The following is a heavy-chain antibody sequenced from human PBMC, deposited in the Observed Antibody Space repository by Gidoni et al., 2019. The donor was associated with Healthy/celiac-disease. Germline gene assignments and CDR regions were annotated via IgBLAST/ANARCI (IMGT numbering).Heavy chain of an antibody. D-gene: IGHD2-2*01. Sequence: EVQLVQSGAEVNKPGEYLRISCKGSGYSFTSYWISWVRQMPGKGLEWMGRIAPSDSYTNYSPSFQGHVTISADKSISTAYLQWSSLKASDTAMYYCARRRYCSSTSCPGWFDPWGQGTLVTVSS. CDR2: IAPSDSYT. J-gene: IGHJ5*02. V-gene: IGHV5-10-1*01. CDR3: ARRRYCSSTSCPGWFDP. CDR1: GYSFTSYW.